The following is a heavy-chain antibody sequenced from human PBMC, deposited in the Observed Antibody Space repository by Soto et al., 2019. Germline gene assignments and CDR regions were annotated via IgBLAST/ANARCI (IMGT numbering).Heavy chain of an antibody. CDR3: ARRTPEYVMDV. V-gene: IGHV2-5*01. Sequence: SGPTLVNPTETLTLTCTFSGFSLSTRGMGVAWIRQPPGRALEWLALIYWNDDPRYSPSLKSRLTITKDTTKNQVVPTMTNMDPVDPAPDSCARRTPEYVMDVWGQGTMVTVSS. CDR1: GFSLSTRGMG. CDR2: IYWNDDP. J-gene: IGHJ6*02.